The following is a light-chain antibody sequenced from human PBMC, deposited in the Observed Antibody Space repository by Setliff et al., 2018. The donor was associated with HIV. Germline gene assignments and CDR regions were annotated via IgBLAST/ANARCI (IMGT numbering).Light chain of an antibody. Sequence: QSVLTQPASVSGSPGQSITISCTGTSSDVGSYNLVSWYQQHPGKAPKLMIYEVSERPSGVSNRFSGSKSGNTASLTISGLQAEDEADYYCCSYAGSSTLRVFGTGTKV. J-gene: IGLJ1*01. CDR2: EVS. V-gene: IGLV2-23*02. CDR3: CSYAGSSTLRV. CDR1: SSDVGSYNL.